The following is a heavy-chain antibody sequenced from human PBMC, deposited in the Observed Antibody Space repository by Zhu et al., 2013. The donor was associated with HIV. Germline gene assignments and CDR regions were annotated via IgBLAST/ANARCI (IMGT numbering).Heavy chain of an antibody. CDR2: VYYSGST. CDR3: ARDHSGYDTMDYFYYYMDV. D-gene: IGHD5-12*01. CDR1: GGSINSYY. Sequence: QVQLQESGPGLVKPSETLSLTCTVSGGSINSYYWTWIRKPPGKGLEWIGYVYYSGSTNYNPSLKSRVTISVDASRTQFSLKLRSVTAADAAVYYCARDHSGYDTMDYFYYYMDVWGKGTTVTVSS. J-gene: IGHJ6*03. V-gene: IGHV4-59*01.